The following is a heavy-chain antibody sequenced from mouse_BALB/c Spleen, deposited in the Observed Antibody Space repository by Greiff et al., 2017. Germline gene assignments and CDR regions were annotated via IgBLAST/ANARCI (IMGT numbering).Heavy chain of an antibody. Sequence: VQLQQSGPQLVRPGASVKISCKASGYTFTSYCMYWVKQRPGQGLEWIGEINPSNGGTNFNEKFKSKATLTVDKSSSTAYMQLSSLTSEDSAVYYCTRWGLLGRYFDVWGAGTTVTVSS. V-gene: IGHV1S81*02. CDR1: GYTFTSYC. CDR3: TRWGLLGRYFDV. CDR2: INPSNGGT. J-gene: IGHJ1*01. D-gene: IGHD1-1*01.